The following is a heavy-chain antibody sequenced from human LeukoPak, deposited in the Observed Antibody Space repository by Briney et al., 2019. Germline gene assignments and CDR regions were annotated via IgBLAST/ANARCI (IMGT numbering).Heavy chain of an antibody. CDR1: GYTFTSYA. CDR3: ARAHDYVWGSYRYGPNNFDY. CDR2: INTNTGNP. D-gene: IGHD3-16*02. V-gene: IGHV7-4-1*02. J-gene: IGHJ4*02. Sequence: GASVKDSFTASGYTFTSYAMNWVRQAPGQGLEWMGWINTNTGNPTYAQGFTGRFVFSLDTSVSTAYLQISSLKAEDTAVYYCARAHDYVWGSYRYGPNNFDYWGQGTLVTVSS.